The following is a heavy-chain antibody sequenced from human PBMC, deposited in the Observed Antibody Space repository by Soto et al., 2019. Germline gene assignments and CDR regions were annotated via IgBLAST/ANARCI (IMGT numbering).Heavy chain of an antibody. J-gene: IGHJ6*02. CDR1: GYSFTSYW. CDR3: AKQYCSSSSFYPPFYYGMDV. D-gene: IGHD2-2*01. V-gene: IGHV5-51*01. Sequence: PADSLKISCKGSGYSFTSYWIGWVRQMPGNGLEWMGIIYPGDSDTRYSPSFQGQVTISPDKSISTAYLQWSSLKASETAIYHCAKQYCSSSSFYPPFYYGMDVWGQETRVTVSS. CDR2: IYPGDSDT.